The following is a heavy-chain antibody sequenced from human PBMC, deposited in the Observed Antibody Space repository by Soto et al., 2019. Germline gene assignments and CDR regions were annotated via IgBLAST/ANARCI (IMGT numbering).Heavy chain of an antibody. D-gene: IGHD4-17*01. CDR3: AKMVTTYYYYYMDV. Sequence: VHLVESGGGLVQPGGSLRLSCAASGFTFGSFSMNWVRQAPGKGREWVSYISSSSGIIYYADSVKGRFTISRDNAKNSLYLQMNSLRAEDTAVYFCAKMVTTYYYYYMDVWGKGTTVTVSS. CDR1: GFTFGSFS. CDR2: ISSSSGII. V-gene: IGHV3-48*01. J-gene: IGHJ6*03.